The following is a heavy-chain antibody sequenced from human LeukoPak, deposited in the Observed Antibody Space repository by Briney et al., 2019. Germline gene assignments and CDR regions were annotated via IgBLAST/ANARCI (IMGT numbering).Heavy chain of an antibody. CDR3: ARDGGYSGYFDY. CDR1: GGSISSSSYY. V-gene: IGHV4-39*07. J-gene: IGHJ4*02. D-gene: IGHD4-23*01. CDR2: IYYSGST. Sequence: PSETLSLTCTVSGGSISSSSYYWGWIRQPPGKGLEWIGSIYYSGSTYYNPSLKSRVTISVDTSKNQFSLKLSSVTAADTAVYYCARDGGYSGYFDYWGQGTLVTVSS.